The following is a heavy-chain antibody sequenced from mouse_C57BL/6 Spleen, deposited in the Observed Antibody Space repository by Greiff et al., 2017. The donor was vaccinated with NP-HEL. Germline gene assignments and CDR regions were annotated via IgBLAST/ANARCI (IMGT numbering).Heavy chain of an antibody. CDR3: ARADGYYYFDY. Sequence: VQLQQSGPELVKPGASVKISCKASGYTFTDYYMNWVKQSHGKSLEWIGDINPNNGGTSYNQKFKGKATLTVDKSSSTAYMELRSLTSEDSAVYYCARADGYYYFDYWGQGTTLTVSS. D-gene: IGHD2-3*01. V-gene: IGHV1-26*01. CDR1: GYTFTDYY. CDR2: INPNNGGT. J-gene: IGHJ2*01.